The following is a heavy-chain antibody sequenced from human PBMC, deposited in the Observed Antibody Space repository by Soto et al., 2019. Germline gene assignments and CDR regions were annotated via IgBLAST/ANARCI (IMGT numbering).Heavy chain of an antibody. Sequence: ASVKVSCKASGYTFTSYGISWVRQAPGQGLEWMGWIRAYNGNTNYAQKLQGRVTMTTDTSTSTAYIELRSLRSDDTAVYYCARRSRGYCSSTSCYVSGAFDIWGQGTMVTVSS. V-gene: IGHV1-18*01. D-gene: IGHD2-2*01. J-gene: IGHJ3*02. CDR3: ARRSRGYCSSTSCYVSGAFDI. CDR1: GYTFTSYG. CDR2: IRAYNGNT.